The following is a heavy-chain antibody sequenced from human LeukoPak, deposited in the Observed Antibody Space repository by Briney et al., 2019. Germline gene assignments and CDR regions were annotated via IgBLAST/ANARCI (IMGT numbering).Heavy chain of an antibody. D-gene: IGHD3-22*01. CDR2: LNPSGGST. J-gene: IGHJ4*02. CDR1: GYTFSNCY. Sequence: ASVKVSCKASGYTFSNCYMNWVRQAPGQGLEWMGILNPSGGSTRYAQKFQGRVTMTRDTSTSTVYMELSSLRSEDTAVYYCARGSSSGAYYFDYWGQGALVTVSS. V-gene: IGHV1-46*01. CDR3: ARGSSSGAYYFDY.